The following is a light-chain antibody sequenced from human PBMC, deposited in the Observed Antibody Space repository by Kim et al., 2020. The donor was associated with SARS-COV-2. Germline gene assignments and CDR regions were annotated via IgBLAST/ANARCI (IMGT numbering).Light chain of an antibody. Sequence: DIQMTQSPSSLPASVGDRVIITCQASQDIRKSLNWIQQKPGKPPKLLIYDASTLETGVPSRFSGSGSGTDFVFTISSLQPEDIATYFCQQYEDLPLTFGGGTKVDIK. V-gene: IGKV1-33*01. CDR3: QQYEDLPLT. CDR1: QDIRKS. J-gene: IGKJ4*01. CDR2: DAS.